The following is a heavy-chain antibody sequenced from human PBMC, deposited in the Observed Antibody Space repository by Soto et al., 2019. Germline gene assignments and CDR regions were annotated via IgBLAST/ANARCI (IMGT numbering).Heavy chain of an antibody. Sequence: PGGSLRLSCAASGFTFSSYAMSWVRQAPGKGLEWVSAISGSGGSTYYADSVKGRFTISRDNSKNTLYLQMNSLRAEDTAVYYCAKDSPIFGVVIPWYNGMDVWGQGTTVTVSS. CDR2: ISGSGGST. J-gene: IGHJ6*02. CDR1: GFTFSSYA. D-gene: IGHD3-3*01. V-gene: IGHV3-23*01. CDR3: AKDSPIFGVVIPWYNGMDV.